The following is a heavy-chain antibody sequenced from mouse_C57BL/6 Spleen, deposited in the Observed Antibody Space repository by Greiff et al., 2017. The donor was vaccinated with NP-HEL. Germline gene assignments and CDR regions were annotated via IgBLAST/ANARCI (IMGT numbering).Heavy chain of an antibody. Sequence: QVQLQQPGAELVKPGASVKLSCKASGYTFTEYSIHWVKQRPGQGLEWIGWFYPGSGSIKYNEKFKDKATLTADKSSSTVYMELSRLTSEDSAVCFCARHEEAPSSYWYCDVWGTGTTVTVSS. CDR1: GYTFTEYS. D-gene: IGHD1-1*01. V-gene: IGHV1-62-2*01. CDR2: FYPGSGSI. J-gene: IGHJ1*03. CDR3: ARHEEAPSSYWYCDV.